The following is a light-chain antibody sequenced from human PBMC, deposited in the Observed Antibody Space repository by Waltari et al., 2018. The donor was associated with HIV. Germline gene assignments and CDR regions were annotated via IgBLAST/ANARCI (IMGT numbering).Light chain of an antibody. CDR3: CSYTGSSTRRPYV. V-gene: IGLV1-40*01. CDR1: SSNIGARFD. CDR2: VNN. Sequence: QSVLTQPPSVSGAPGQRVTISCTGSSSNIGARFDVHWYQQLPGTAPKLLIYVNNHRPSGVPDRFSGSKSGPSASLAITGLQAEDEADYYCCSYTGSSTRRPYVFGTGTKVTVL. J-gene: IGLJ1*01.